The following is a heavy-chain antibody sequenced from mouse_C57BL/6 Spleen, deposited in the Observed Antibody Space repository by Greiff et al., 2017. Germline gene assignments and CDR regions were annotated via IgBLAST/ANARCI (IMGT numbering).Heavy chain of an antibody. J-gene: IGHJ1*03. CDR2: IYPGDGDT. Sequence: VKLMESGAELVKPGASVKISCKASGYAFSSYWMNWVKQRPGKGLEWIGQIYPGDGDTNYNGKFKGKATLTADKSSSTAYMQLSSLTSEDSAVYFCARVNYEWYFDVWGTGTTVTVSS. V-gene: IGHV1-80*01. CDR1: GYAFSSYW. D-gene: IGHD1-1*01. CDR3: ARVNYEWYFDV.